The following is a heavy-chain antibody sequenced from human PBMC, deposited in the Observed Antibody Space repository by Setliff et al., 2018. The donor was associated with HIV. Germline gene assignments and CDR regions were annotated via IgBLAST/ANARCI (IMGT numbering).Heavy chain of an antibody. CDR2: ITSSGSTI. Sequence: PGGSLRLSCAASGFTFSTYEMNWVRQAPGKGLEWVSYITSSGSTIYYADSVKGRFTISRDNAKNSLYLQMNSLRAEDTAVYYCARLSPPDDYGDLGGVDYWGQGTLVTVSS. D-gene: IGHD4-17*01. V-gene: IGHV3-48*03. J-gene: IGHJ4*02. CDR3: ARLSPPDDYGDLGGVDY. CDR1: GFTFSTYE.